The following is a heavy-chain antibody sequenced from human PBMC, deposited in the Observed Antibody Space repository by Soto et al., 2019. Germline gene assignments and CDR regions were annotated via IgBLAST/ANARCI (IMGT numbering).Heavy chain of an antibody. Sequence: SETLSLTCTVSGGSISSYYWSWIRQPPGKGLEWIGYIYYSGSTNYNPSLKSRVTISVDTSKNQFSLKLSSVTAADTAVYYCARQFSGYVRYFDYWGQGTLVTVSS. CDR1: GGSISSYY. CDR3: ARQFSGYVRYFDY. J-gene: IGHJ4*02. CDR2: IYYSGST. V-gene: IGHV4-59*08. D-gene: IGHD5-12*01.